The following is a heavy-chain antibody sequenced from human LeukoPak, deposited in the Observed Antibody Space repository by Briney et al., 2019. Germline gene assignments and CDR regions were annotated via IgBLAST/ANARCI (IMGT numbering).Heavy chain of an antibody. D-gene: IGHD5-18*01. CDR2: IWYDGSNK. J-gene: IGHJ4*02. CDR1: GFTFSSYG. Sequence: GRSLRLSCAASGFTFSSYGMHWVRQAPGKGLEWVAVIWYDGSNKYYADSVKGRFTISRDNSKNTLYLQMNSLRAEDTAVYYCAKDPGYSYGYQYFDYWGQGTLVTVSS. CDR3: AKDPGYSYGYQYFDY. V-gene: IGHV3-33*06.